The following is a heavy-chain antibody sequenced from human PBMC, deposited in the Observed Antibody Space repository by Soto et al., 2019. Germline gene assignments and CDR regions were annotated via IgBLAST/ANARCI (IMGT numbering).Heavy chain of an antibody. D-gene: IGHD3-10*01. CDR2: ISGSGGST. J-gene: IGHJ4*02. Sequence: EVQLLEPGGGLVQPGGSLRLSCAASGFTFSSYAMSWVRHAPGKGLEWVAAISGSGGSTYYADSVKGRFTLSRDNSKITLYLQMTSLRAEDTAVYYCAKDRLGWFGELPGADTFDYWGQGTLVTVSS. V-gene: IGHV3-23*01. CDR3: AKDRLGWFGELPGADTFDY. CDR1: GFTFSSYA.